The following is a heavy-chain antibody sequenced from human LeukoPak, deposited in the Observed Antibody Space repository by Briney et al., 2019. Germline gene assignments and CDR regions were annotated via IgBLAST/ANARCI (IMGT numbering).Heavy chain of an antibody. Sequence: GRSLRLSCAASGFTFSNYGMHWVRQAPGKGLEWVAFISYDGSNKFYADSVKGRFTISRDNAKNSLYLQMNSLRAEDTAVYYCARVGYWGQGTLVTVSS. V-gene: IGHV3-30*03. CDR1: GFTFSNYG. CDR3: ARVGY. J-gene: IGHJ4*02. CDR2: ISYDGSNK.